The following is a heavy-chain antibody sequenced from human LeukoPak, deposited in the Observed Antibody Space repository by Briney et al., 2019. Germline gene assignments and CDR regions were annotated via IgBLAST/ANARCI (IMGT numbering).Heavy chain of an antibody. V-gene: IGHV3-72*01. CDR1: GFTFSDYI. J-gene: IGHJ4*02. D-gene: IGHD2-21*02. CDR3: AKDLWQLHRIVVVTATFDY. CDR2: IRRKRNGYTT. Sequence: GGSLRLSCAASGFTFSDYILDWVRQAPGKGLEWVGRIRRKRNGYTTEFAASVRGRFTISRDDSENSLYLHMNNLKTEDTAVYYCAKDLWQLHRIVVVTATFDYWGQGTLVTVSS.